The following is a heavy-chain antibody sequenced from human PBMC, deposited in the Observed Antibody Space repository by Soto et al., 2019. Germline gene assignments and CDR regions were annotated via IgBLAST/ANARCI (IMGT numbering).Heavy chain of an antibody. CDR1: GFTFRNFE. D-gene: IGHD2-21*01. CDR2: ISSSGSKR. CDR3: ARDSIAAPNWFDP. V-gene: IGHV3-48*03. J-gene: IGHJ5*02. Sequence: VQLVESGGGLVQPGGSLRLSCAASGFTFRNFEMNWVRQVPGKGLEWISYISSSGSKRYYADSVKGRFIVSRDNTNASLFLEMNSLRDEDSGVYYCARDSIAAPNWFDPWGQGTLVTVSS.